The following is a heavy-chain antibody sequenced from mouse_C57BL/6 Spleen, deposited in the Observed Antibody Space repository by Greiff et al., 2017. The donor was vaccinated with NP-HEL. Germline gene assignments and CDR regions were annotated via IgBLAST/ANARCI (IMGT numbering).Heavy chain of an antibody. Sequence: QVQLKQSGAELVKPGASVKISCKASGYAFSSYWMNWVKQRPGKGLEWIGQIYPGDGDTNYNGKFKGKATLTADKSSSTAYMQRSSLTSEDSAVYVGAGRTMYDDDGGNAMDYWGQGTSVTVSS. V-gene: IGHV1-80*01. CDR1: GYAFSSYW. D-gene: IGHD2-4*01. J-gene: IGHJ4*01. CDR2: IYPGDGDT. CDR3: AGRTMYDDDGGNAMDY.